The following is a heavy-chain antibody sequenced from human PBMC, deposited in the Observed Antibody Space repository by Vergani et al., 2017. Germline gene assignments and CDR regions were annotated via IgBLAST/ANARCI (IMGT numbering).Heavy chain of an antibody. CDR2: ISWNSGSI. J-gene: IGHJ5*02. CDR3: AKDYGMVRGVIWFDP. V-gene: IGHV3-9*01. CDR1: GFTFDDYA. Sequence: EVQLVESGGGLVQTGRSLRLSCAASGFTFDDYAMHWVRQAPGKGLEWVSGISWNSGSIGYADSVKGRFTISRDNAKNSLYLQMNSLRAEDTALYYCAKDYGMVRGVIWFDPWGQGTLVTVSS. D-gene: IGHD3-10*01.